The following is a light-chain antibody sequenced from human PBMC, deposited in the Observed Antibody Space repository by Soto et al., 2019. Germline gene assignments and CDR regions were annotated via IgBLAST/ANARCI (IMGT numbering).Light chain of an antibody. CDR1: SSNIGSNT. CDR2: NNN. V-gene: IGLV1-44*01. J-gene: IGLJ1*01. Sequence: QSVLTQPPSASGTPGQRVTISCSGSSSNIGSNTVNWYQQLPGTAPKLLIYNNNQRPSGVPDRFSGSKSGTSASLAISGLKSEDEADYDCAAWDDSLNGLFSGPGTTPTV. CDR3: AAWDDSLNGLF.